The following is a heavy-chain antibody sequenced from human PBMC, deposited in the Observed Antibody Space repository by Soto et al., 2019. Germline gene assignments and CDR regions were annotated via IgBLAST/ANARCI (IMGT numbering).Heavy chain of an antibody. CDR2: ISSSSSYI. D-gene: IGHD5-12*01. CDR3: ARDLRLRLYPYYYMDV. V-gene: IGHV3-21*01. J-gene: IGHJ6*03. Sequence: GGSLRLSCAASGFTFSSYSMNWVRQAPGKGLEWVSSISSSSSYIYYADSVKGRFTISRDNAKNSLYLQMNSLRAEDTAVYYCARDLRLRLYPYYYMDVWGKGTTVTVSS. CDR1: GFTFSSYS.